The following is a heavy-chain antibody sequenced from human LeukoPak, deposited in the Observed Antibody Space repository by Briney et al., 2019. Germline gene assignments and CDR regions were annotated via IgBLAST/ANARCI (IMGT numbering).Heavy chain of an antibody. J-gene: IGHJ6*03. D-gene: IGHD3-10*01. CDR1: GFTFSSYW. CDR3: ARDCTSTMVREVYYYMDV. Sequence: PGGSLRLSCAASGFTFSSYWMTWVRQAPGKGLEWVANIKQDGSEKYYVDSVKGRFTISRDNAKNSLYLEMNSLRAEDTAVYYCARDCTSTMVREVYYYMDVWGKGTTVTVSS. CDR2: IKQDGSEK. V-gene: IGHV3-7*01.